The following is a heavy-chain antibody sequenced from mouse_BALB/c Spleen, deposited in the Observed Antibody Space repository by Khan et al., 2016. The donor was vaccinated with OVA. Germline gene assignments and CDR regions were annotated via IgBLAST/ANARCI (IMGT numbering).Heavy chain of an antibody. CDR1: GYTFTTYT. V-gene: IGHV1-4*01. D-gene: IGHD2-14*01. CDR2: IILSSDYT. J-gene: IGHJ3*01. Sequence: QVQLQQSGAELARPGASVKMSCKASGYTFTTYTIHWVKQRPGQGLEWIGYIILSSDYTNYNQKFKDKATLTADKSSSTAYMQLSSLTSEDSAVYYCAREGAYYRSDGWFAYWGQGTLVTVSA. CDR3: AREGAYYRSDGWFAY.